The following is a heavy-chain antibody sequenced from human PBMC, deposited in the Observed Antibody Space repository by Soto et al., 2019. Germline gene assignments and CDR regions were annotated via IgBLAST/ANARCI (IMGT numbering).Heavy chain of an antibody. D-gene: IGHD5-18*01. CDR3: ARDPGFGFGYSYAFAMDV. Sequence: VASVKVSCKASGYTFSNYGISWVRQGPGQGLEWMGWISGYNGNTHYEEKVQDRIKMTTDTSTSTTYLELRSLRSDDTAVYFCARDPGFGFGYSYAFAMDVWGQGTTVTV. CDR1: GYTFSNYG. CDR2: ISGYNGNT. J-gene: IGHJ6*02. V-gene: IGHV1-18*01.